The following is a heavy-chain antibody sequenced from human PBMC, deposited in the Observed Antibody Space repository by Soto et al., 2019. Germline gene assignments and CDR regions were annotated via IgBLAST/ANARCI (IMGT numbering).Heavy chain of an antibody. J-gene: IGHJ6*03. V-gene: IGHV4-31*03. CDR1: GGSISSGGYY. CDR3: ASNGFVSFRDYYYMDV. Sequence: QVQLQESGPGLVKPSQTLSLTCTVSGGSISSGGYYWSWIRQHPGKGLEWIGYIYYSGSTYYNPSLKRRVTISVDTSKNQFSLKLSSVTAADTAVYYCASNGFVSFRDYYYMDVWGKGTTVTVSS. CDR2: IYYSGST.